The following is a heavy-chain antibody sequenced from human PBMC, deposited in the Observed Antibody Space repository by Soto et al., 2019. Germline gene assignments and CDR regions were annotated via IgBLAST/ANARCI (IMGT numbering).Heavy chain of an antibody. D-gene: IGHD6-19*01. Sequence: PGGSLRLSCAASGFTFSSYGMHWVRQAPGKGLEWVAVISYDGSNKYYADSVKGRFTISRDNSKNTLYLQMNSLRAEDTAVYYCAKDSSGWYLGYYYYGMDVWGQGTTVTVSS. CDR1: GFTFSSYG. J-gene: IGHJ6*02. V-gene: IGHV3-30*18. CDR2: ISYDGSNK. CDR3: AKDSSGWYLGYYYYGMDV.